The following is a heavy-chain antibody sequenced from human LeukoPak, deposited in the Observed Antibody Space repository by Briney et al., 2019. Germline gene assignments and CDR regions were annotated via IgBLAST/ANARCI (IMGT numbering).Heavy chain of an antibody. J-gene: IGHJ4*02. D-gene: IGHD3-10*01. CDR3: ARHSGAQGFDY. CDR2: IYSSGGT. V-gene: IGHV4-59*08. CDR1: GGSISNYY. Sequence: SETLFLTCTVSGGSISNYYWSWIRQSPGKGLEWIGYIYSSGGTNYKSSLKSRVTISVDTSKNQFSLKLSSVTAADTAVYYCARHSGAQGFDYWGQGTQVTVSS.